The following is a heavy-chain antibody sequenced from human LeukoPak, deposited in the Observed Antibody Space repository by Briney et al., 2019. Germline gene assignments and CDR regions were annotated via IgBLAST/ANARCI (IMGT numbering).Heavy chain of an antibody. CDR3: AATSRGYSYDDY. J-gene: IGHJ4*02. CDR1: GYTFTGYY. V-gene: IGHV1-2*02. Sequence: ASVKVSCTASGYTFTGYYMHWVRQAPGQGLEWMGWINPNSGGTNYAQKFQGRVTMTRDTSISTAYMELSRLRSDDTAVYYCAATSRGYSYDDYWGQGTLVTVSS. CDR2: INPNSGGT. D-gene: IGHD5-18*01.